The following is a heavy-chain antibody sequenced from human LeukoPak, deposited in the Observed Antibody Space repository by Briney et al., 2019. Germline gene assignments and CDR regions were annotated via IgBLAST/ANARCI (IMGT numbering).Heavy chain of an antibody. CDR2: IYYDGSYK. CDR1: GFTFSSYV. D-gene: IGHD5-24*01. Sequence: GGSLRLSCAASGFTFSSYVMHWARQAPGKGLEWVAVIYYDGSYKYYADSMKGRFTISRDNSKNTLFLQMNSLRVEDTAVYYCARDYKYAFDNWGQGTLVTVSS. V-gene: IGHV3-33*01. CDR3: ARDYKYAFDN. J-gene: IGHJ4*02.